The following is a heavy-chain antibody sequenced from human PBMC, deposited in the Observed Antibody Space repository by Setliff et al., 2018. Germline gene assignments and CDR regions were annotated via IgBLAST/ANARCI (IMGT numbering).Heavy chain of an antibody. D-gene: IGHD2-2*01. V-gene: IGHV3-74*01. CDR3: ARSPRPPTSLDYVDV. CDR1: GFTLSRFW. J-gene: IGHJ6*03. Sequence: GESLKISCVTSGFTLSRFWMHWVRQVLGKGLVWVSRLHPNGITTRYADSVKGRFTIYRDMAENTLYLQMNSLRAEDTAVYYCARSPRPPTSLDYVDVWGDGTMVTVSS. CDR2: LHPNGITT.